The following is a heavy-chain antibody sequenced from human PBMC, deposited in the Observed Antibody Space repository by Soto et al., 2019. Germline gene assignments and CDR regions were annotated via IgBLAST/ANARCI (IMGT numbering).Heavy chain of an antibody. Sequence: QVQLVESGGGVVQPGRSLRLSCAASGFTFSSYAMHWVRQAPGKGLEWVAVISYDGSNKYYADSVKGRFTISRDNSKNTRYLQMNSLRAEDTAVYYCARVAAAGHFDYWGQGTLVTVSS. CDR3: ARVAAAGHFDY. D-gene: IGHD6-13*01. CDR1: GFTFSSYA. J-gene: IGHJ4*02. V-gene: IGHV3-30-3*01. CDR2: ISYDGSNK.